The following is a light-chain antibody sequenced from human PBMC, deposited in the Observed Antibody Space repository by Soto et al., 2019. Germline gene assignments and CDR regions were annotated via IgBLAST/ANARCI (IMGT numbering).Light chain of an antibody. CDR2: EVN. Sequence: QSVLTQPPSASGSPGQSVTISCTGTSSDVGGYNYVSWYQQHPGKAPKLMIYEVNKRPSGVPDRFSGSKSGNTASLTVSGLRAEDGANYTCSSYAGTNIFYVSVPGTKVPVL. CDR3: SSYAGTNIFYV. J-gene: IGLJ1*01. CDR1: SSDVGGYNY. V-gene: IGLV2-8*01.